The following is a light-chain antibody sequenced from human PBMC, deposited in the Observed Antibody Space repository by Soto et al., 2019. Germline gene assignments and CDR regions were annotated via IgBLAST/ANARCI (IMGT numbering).Light chain of an antibody. J-gene: IGKJ1*01. CDR1: QSVSSNY. CDR3: QQYDNSMWA. V-gene: IGKV3-20*01. CDR2: AAS. Sequence: EIVLTQSPGTLSLSPGERATLSCSASQSVSSNYLAWYQQKPGQAPRLLIYAASSRATGIPDRFSGRGSGTDFTLTISRLEPADFAVYYCQQYDNSMWAFGQGTKVDIK.